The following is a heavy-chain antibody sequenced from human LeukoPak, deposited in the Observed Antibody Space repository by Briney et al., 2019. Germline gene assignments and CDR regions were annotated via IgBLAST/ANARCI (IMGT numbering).Heavy chain of an antibody. CDR3: AKDGYYYGSGSYYVDY. CDR2: ISYDGSNK. J-gene: IGHJ4*02. V-gene: IGHV3-30*18. D-gene: IGHD3-10*01. Sequence: AGGSLRLSCAASGFTFSSYGMHWVRQAPGKGLEWVAVISYDGSNKYYADSVKGRFTISRDNSKNTLYLQMNSLRAEDTAVYYCAKDGYYYGSGSYYVDYWGQGTLVTVSS. CDR1: GFTFSSYG.